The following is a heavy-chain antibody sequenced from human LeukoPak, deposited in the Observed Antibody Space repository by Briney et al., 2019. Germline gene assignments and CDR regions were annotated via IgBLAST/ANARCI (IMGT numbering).Heavy chain of an antibody. D-gene: IGHD4-11*01. J-gene: IGHJ4*02. CDR2: INSDESIT. CDR1: GFTFSSSW. CDR3: ARGLVPGFLDY. V-gene: IGHV3-74*01. Sequence: GGSLRLSCAASGFTFSSSWMYWVRHAPGKGLVWVSRINSDESITTYADSVKGRFTISRDNAKNTLYLQMNSLRAEDTAVYYCARGLVPGFLDYWGQGTPVTVSS.